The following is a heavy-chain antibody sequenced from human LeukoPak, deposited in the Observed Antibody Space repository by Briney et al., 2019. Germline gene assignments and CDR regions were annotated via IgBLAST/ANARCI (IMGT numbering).Heavy chain of an antibody. D-gene: IGHD3-3*02. V-gene: IGHV3-74*01. CDR2: ISEDGRAT. J-gene: IGHJ4*02. CDR1: GFTLSNYW. CDR3: ARDEHLWQISH. Sequence: GGSLRLSCAASGFTLSNYWIHWVRQAPGKGLVWVSRISEDGRATTYADYVKGRFTISKDNAKNSVYLQMNSLRAEDTAVYYCARDEHLWQISHWGQGTLVTVSS.